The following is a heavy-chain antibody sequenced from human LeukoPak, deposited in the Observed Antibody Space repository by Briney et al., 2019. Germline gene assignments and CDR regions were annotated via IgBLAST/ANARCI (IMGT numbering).Heavy chain of an antibody. CDR3: GSRRTAMFGVIKGPIDY. Sequence: SQTLSLTCTVSGGSISSGGYYWSWIRQPPGKGLEWIGYIYHSGSTYYNPSLKSRVTISVDRSKNQFSLKLTSVTAADTAVYYCGSRRTAMFGVIKGPIDYWGRGTLVTVSS. V-gene: IGHV4-30-2*01. D-gene: IGHD3-3*01. CDR2: IYHSGST. CDR1: GGSISSGGYY. J-gene: IGHJ4*02.